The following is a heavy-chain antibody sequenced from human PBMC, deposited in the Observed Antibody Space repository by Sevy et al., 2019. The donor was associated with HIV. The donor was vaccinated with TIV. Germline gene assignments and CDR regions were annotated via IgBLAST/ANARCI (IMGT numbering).Heavy chain of an antibody. D-gene: IGHD1-26*01. Sequence: GGSLRLSCAASGFTFSNAWMSWVRQAPGKGLEWVGRIKSKTDGGTTDYAEPVYGRFTISRDDSKNTLYLQMNSLKTEEPAVSYCTTPSRSIVGAPDAFDIWAQGTMVTVSS. CDR3: TTPSRSIVGAPDAFDI. CDR2: IKSKTDGGTT. J-gene: IGHJ3*02. V-gene: IGHV3-15*01. CDR1: GFTFSNAW.